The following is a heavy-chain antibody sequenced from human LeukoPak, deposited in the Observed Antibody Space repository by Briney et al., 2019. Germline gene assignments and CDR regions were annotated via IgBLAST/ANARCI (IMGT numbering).Heavy chain of an antibody. V-gene: IGHV1-3*01. J-gene: IGHJ3*02. Sequence: GASVKVSCKASGYTFTSYAMHWVRQAPGQRLEWMGWINAGNGNTKYSQKFQGRVTITRDTSASTAYMELSSLRSEDTAVYYCARVYYCSGGGCYLGAFDIWGQGTMVTVSS. CDR3: ARVYYCSGGGCYLGAFDI. CDR1: GYTFTSYA. CDR2: INAGNGNT. D-gene: IGHD2-15*01.